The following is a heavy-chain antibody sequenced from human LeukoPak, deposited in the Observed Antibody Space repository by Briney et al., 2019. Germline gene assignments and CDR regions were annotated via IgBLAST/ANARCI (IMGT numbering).Heavy chain of an antibody. V-gene: IGHV1-24*01. CDR1: GYTLTEFS. CDR3: ATAHGDSVVNAFDI. CDR2: LDPEDGET. D-gene: IGHD4-17*01. J-gene: IGHJ3*02. Sequence: GASVKVSCKVSGYTLTEFSMHWVRQAPGKGLEWMGGLDPEDGETIYAQKFQGRVTMTEDTTTDTAYMELSSLRSEDTAVYYCATAHGDSVVNAFDIWGQGTMVTVSS.